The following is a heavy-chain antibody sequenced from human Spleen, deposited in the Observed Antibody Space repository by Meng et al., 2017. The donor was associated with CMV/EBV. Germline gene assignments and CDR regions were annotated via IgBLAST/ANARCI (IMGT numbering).Heavy chain of an antibody. CDR3: ARDGCSGGSCYP. CDR2: IYYSGST. J-gene: IGHJ5*02. CDR1: GGSISSGDYY. D-gene: IGHD2-15*01. Sequence: TVSGGSISSGDYYWSWIRQHPGKGLEWIGYIYYSGSTYYNPSLKSRVTISVDTSKNQLSLRLSPVTAADTAVYYCARDGCSGGSCYPWGQGTLVTVSS. V-gene: IGHV4-31*02.